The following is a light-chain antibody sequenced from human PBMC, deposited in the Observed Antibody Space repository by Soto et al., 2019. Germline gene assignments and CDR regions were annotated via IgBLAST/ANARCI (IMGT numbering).Light chain of an antibody. Sequence: EIVLTQSPGTLSLSPGDRATLSCRVSQSVSTDYLAWYQQKPGQAPRLLIYGVSSRATGIPDRFSGSGSGTDFTLTITRLEPEDFAVYYCQQYGSSPLFTFGPGTKVDIK. CDR2: GVS. J-gene: IGKJ3*01. CDR3: QQYGSSPLFT. CDR1: QSVSTDY. V-gene: IGKV3-20*01.